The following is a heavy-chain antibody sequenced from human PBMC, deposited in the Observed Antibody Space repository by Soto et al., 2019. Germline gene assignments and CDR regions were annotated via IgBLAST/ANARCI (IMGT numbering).Heavy chain of an antibody. D-gene: IGHD2-15*01. CDR1: GYIFNSYP. V-gene: IGHV1-3*01. Sequence: GASVKVSCKAAGYIFNSYPIYWIRQAPGQSLEWMGWIDGDKGDTKYSQNFQGRITISRDTSAATAYMELSSLRPEDTAVYYCARGARGGRDHSPYSHFDYWGQGTLVTVSS. CDR3: ARGARGGRDHSPYSHFDY. J-gene: IGHJ4*02. CDR2: IDGDKGDT.